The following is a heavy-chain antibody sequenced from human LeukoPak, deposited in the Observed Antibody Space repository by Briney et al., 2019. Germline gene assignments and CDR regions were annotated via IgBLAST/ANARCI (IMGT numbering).Heavy chain of an antibody. D-gene: IGHD1-1*01. CDR3: ARHNWNDTAFDI. V-gene: IGHV3-33*01. CDR2: IWYDGSNK. J-gene: IGHJ3*02. Sequence: GGSLRLSCAASGFAFSSYGMHWVRQAPGKGLEWVAVIWYDGSNKYYADSVKGRFTISRDNSKNTLYLQMNSLRAEDTAVYYCARHNWNDTAFDIWGQGTMVTVSS. CDR1: GFAFSSYG.